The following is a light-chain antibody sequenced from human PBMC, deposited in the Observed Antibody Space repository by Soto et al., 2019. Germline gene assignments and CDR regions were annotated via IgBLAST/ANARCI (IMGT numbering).Light chain of an antibody. CDR1: QTISSW. CDR3: QQYGHSPPFT. V-gene: IGKV3-20*01. Sequence: TQSPSTLSGSVGDRVTITCRASQTISSWLAWYQQRPGQAPRLLIYGVSTRAPGIPDRFSGSGSGTDFTLTISRLEPEDFAVYFCQQYGHSPPFTFGPGTKVDFK. CDR2: GVS. J-gene: IGKJ3*01.